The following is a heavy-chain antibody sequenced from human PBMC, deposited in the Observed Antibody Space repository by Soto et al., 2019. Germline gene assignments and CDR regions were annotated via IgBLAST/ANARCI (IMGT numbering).Heavy chain of an antibody. V-gene: IGHV3-7*03. J-gene: IGHJ6*02. Sequence: GGSLRLSCAASGFTFSSYWMSWVRQAPGKGLEWVANIKQDGSEKYYVDSVRGRFTISRDNAKNSLYLQMNSLRAEDTAVYYCAGDNFQWELPPYYYYGMDVWGQGTTVTVSS. D-gene: IGHD1-26*01. CDR1: GFTFSSYW. CDR2: IKQDGSEK. CDR3: AGDNFQWELPPYYYYGMDV.